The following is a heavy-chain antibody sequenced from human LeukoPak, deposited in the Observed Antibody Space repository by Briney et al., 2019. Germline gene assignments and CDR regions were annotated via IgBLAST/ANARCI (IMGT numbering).Heavy chain of an antibody. CDR1: DFSFITYA. CDR3: AREFYYDFWSGYLRSYYYYYMDV. CDR2: ISGGGDAT. J-gene: IGHJ6*03. V-gene: IGHV3-23*01. D-gene: IGHD3-3*01. Sequence: GGSLRLSCAASDFSFITYAMSWVRQAPGKGLEWVSTISGGGDATYYADSVKGRFTISRDNAKNSLYLQMNSLRAEDTAVYYCAREFYYDFWSGYLRSYYYYYMDVWGKGTTVTVSS.